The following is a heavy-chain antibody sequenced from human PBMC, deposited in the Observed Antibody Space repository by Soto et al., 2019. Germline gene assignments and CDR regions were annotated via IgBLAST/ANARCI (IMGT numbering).Heavy chain of an antibody. V-gene: IGHV4-39*01. CDR3: GRLWFGEWGYFDY. D-gene: IGHD3-10*01. J-gene: IGHJ4*02. CDR1: GGSISSSSYY. CDR2: VYYSGRT. Sequence: SETLSLTCTVSGGSISSSSYYWGWIRQPPGKGLEWIGSVYYSGRTYYNPSLKSRVTISVDTSKNQFSLKLTSVTAADTAVYYCGRLWFGEWGYFDYWGQGTLVTVSS.